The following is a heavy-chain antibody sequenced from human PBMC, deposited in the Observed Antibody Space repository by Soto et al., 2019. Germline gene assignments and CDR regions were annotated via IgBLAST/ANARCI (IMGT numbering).Heavy chain of an antibody. CDR1: GGSLTSGSYY. CDR3: ARRYGGNFDY. V-gene: IGHV4-61*01. Sequence: SETLSLTCTVSGGSLTSGSYYWSWIRQPPGKGLEWIGYIYYSGSTNYNPSLKSRVTISVDTSKNQFSLKLSSVTAADTAVYYCARRYGGNFDYWGQGTLVTVSS. CDR2: IYYSGST. D-gene: IGHD3-16*01. J-gene: IGHJ4*02.